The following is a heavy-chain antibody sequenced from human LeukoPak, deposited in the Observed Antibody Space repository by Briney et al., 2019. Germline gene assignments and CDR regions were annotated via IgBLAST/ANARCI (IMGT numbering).Heavy chain of an antibody. CDR2: IIPIFGTA. D-gene: IGHD2-2*01. CDR1: GGTFSSYA. V-gene: IGHV1-69*05. CDR3: AAGVTEGYCSSTSCYAGWFDP. Sequence: SVKVSCKASGGTFSSYAISWVRQAPGQGLEWMGGIIPIFGTANYAQKFQERVTITRDMSTSTAYMELSSLRSEDTAVYYCAAGVTEGYCSSTSCYAGWFDPWGQGTLVTVSS. J-gene: IGHJ5*02.